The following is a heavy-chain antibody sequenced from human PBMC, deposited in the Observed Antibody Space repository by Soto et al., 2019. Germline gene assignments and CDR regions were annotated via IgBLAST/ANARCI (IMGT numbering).Heavy chain of an antibody. D-gene: IGHD3-22*01. CDR1: GFTFISYA. J-gene: IGHJ6*02. CDR2: ISYDGSNK. CDR3: ARFYYYDSSGYSPLPSGMDV. V-gene: IGHV3-30-3*01. Sequence: GGSLRLSCAASGFTFISYAMHWVRQAPGKGLEWVAVISYDGSNKYYADSVKGRFTISRDNSKNTLYLQMNSLRAEDTAVYYCARFYYYDSSGYSPLPSGMDVWGQGTTVTVSS.